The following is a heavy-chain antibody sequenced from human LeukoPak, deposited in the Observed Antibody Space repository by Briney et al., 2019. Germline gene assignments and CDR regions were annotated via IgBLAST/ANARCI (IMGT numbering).Heavy chain of an antibody. CDR2: IDNGGTFT. Sequence: GGSLRLSCSASGFTFSNYWMHWARQAPGKGLVWVTRIDNGGTFTNYADSVKGRFTISRDNAKNTLYLQMNGLRVGDTAVYYCIRGSNAWNGMDVWGQGTTVTVSS. D-gene: IGHD6-19*01. J-gene: IGHJ6*02. CDR3: IRGSNAWNGMDV. CDR1: GFTFSNYW. V-gene: IGHV3-74*01.